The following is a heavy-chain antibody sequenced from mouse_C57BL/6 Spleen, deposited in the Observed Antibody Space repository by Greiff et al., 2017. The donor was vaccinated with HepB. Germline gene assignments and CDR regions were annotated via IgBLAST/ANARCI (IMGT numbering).Heavy chain of an antibody. CDR1: GFTFSSYA. CDR3: ARGVDWFAY. V-gene: IGHV5-4*03. Sequence: KLVESGGGLVKPGGSLKLSCAASGFTFSSYAMSWVRQTPEKRLEWVATISDGGSYTYYPDNVKGRFTISRDNAKNNLYLQMSHLKSEDTAMYYCARGVDWFAYWGQGTLVTVSA. J-gene: IGHJ3*01. CDR2: ISDGGSYT.